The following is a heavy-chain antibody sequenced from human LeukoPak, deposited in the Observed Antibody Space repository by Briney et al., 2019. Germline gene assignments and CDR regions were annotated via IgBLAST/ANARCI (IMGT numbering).Heavy chain of an antibody. V-gene: IGHV3-48*03. CDR2: ISSSGSTI. D-gene: IGHD3-10*01. J-gene: IGHJ6*04. CDR1: GSTFSSYE. CDR3: ARDRDYYGSGSYYRSMDV. Sequence: GGSLRPSCAASGSTFSSYEMNWVRQAPGKGLEWVSYISSSGSTIYYADSVKGRFTISRDNAKNSLYLQMNSLRAEDTAVYYCARDRDYYGSGSYYRSMDVWGKGTTVTVSS.